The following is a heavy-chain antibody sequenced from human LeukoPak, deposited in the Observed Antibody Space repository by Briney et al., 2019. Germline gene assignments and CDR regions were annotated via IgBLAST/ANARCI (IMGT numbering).Heavy chain of an antibody. D-gene: IGHD2-2*01. V-gene: IGHV3-23*01. CDR1: GFTFSSYG. CDR2: IGGSGGNT. CDR3: AKDQTGYCSTTTCSLSWFDP. Sequence: GGSLRLSCAASGFTFSSYGMSWVRQAPGKGLEWVSAIGGSGGNTYYADSVKGRFTISRDNSKNTLYLQMNSLRAEDTAVYYCAKDQTGYCSTTTCSLSWFDPWGQGTLVTVSS. J-gene: IGHJ5*02.